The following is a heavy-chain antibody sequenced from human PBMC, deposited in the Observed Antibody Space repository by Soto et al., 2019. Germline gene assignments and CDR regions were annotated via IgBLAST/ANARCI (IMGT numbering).Heavy chain of an antibody. D-gene: IGHD1-7*01. V-gene: IGHV1-18*01. CDR2: ISAYNGNT. CDR3: ARGELLITGTTWFDP. CDR1: RYTFTSYG. Sequence: ASVKVSCQASRYTFTSYGISWLRQAPGQGLEWMGWISAYNGNTNYAQKLQGRVTMTTDTSTSTAYMELRSLRSDDTAVYYCARGELLITGTTWFDPWGQGTLVTVSS. J-gene: IGHJ5*02.